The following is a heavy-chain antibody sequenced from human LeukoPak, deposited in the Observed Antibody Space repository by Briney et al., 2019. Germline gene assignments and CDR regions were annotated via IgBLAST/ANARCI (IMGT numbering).Heavy chain of an antibody. D-gene: IGHD3-22*01. V-gene: IGHV3-21*01. Sequence: GGSLRLSCAASGFTFSRYSMNWVRQAPGKGLEWVSSIRSSSSYIYYTDSVKGQFTISRDNAKNSLYLQMNSLRAEDTAVYYCARGPPLDYYDITWFDPWGQGTLVTVSS. J-gene: IGHJ5*02. CDR1: GFTFSRYS. CDR2: IRSSSSYI. CDR3: ARGPPLDYYDITWFDP.